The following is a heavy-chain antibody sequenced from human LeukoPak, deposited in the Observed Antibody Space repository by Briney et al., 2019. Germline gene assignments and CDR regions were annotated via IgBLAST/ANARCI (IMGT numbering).Heavy chain of an antibody. CDR3: ARDPSYTSGYFDD. V-gene: IGHV3-74*01. CDR2: IEGDGSST. J-gene: IGHJ4*02. CDR1: GLTFSTYW. Sequence: GGSLRLSCAASGLTFSTYWMPWVRQVPGKGLVWVSRIEGDGSSTSYADSVKGRFTISRDNAKNTLDLQMNSLRAEDTAVYYCARDPSYTSGYFDDWGQGTPVIVSS. D-gene: IGHD6-19*01.